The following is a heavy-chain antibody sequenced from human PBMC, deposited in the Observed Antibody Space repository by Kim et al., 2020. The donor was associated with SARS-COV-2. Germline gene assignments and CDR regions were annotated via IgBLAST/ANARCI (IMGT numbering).Heavy chain of an antibody. CDR3: TRRDSGSYGMDV. CDR1: GFTFSGSA. Sequence: GGSLRLSCAASGFTFSGSAMHWVRQASGKGLEWVGRIRSKANSYATAYAASVKGRFTISRDDSKNTAYLQMNSLKTEDTAVYYCTRRDSGSYGMDVWGQGTTVTVSS. D-gene: IGHD1-26*01. V-gene: IGHV3-73*01. J-gene: IGHJ6*02. CDR2: IRSKANSYAT.